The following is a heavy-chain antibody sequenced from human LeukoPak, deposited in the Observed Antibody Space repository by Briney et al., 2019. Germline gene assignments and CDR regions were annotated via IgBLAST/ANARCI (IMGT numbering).Heavy chain of an antibody. J-gene: IGHJ4*02. CDR1: GGSFSGCY. CDR2: INHSGST. D-gene: IGHD3-16*01. V-gene: IGHV4-34*01. Sequence: SETLSLTCAVYGGSFSGCYWSWIRQPPGKGLEWIGEINHSGSTNYNTSLKSRVTISVDTSKNQFSLELSSVTAADTAVYYCARETAGGGYDYWGQGTLVTVSS. CDR3: ARETAGGGYDY.